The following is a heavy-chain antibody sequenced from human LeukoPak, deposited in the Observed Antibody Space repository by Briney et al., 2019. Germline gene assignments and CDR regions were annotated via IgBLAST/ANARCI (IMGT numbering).Heavy chain of an antibody. CDR3: ARGYRLAAAGSFDY. CDR1: GYTFTSYG. Sequence: WASVKVSCKASGYTFTSYGISWVRQAPGQGLEWMGWISAYNGNTNYAQKLQGRVTMTTDTSTNTAYMELRSLRSDDTAVYYCARGYRLAAAGSFDYWGQGTLVTVSS. D-gene: IGHD6-13*01. CDR2: ISAYNGNT. V-gene: IGHV1-18*01. J-gene: IGHJ4*02.